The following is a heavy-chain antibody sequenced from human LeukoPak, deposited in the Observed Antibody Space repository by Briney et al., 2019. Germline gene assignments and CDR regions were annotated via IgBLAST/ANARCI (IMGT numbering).Heavy chain of an antibody. D-gene: IGHD6-13*01. CDR2: IRYDGRIK. V-gene: IGHV3-30*02. CDR3: ARNRAAAGDWLDP. Sequence: GESLKISCAASGFTFSAYGVHWVRQAPGKGLEWLAFIRYDGRIKNYADSVKGRFTISRDNSKNTLYLQMNSLTTEDTSLYYCARNRAAAGDWLDPWGQGTLVIVSS. CDR1: GFTFSAYG. J-gene: IGHJ5*02.